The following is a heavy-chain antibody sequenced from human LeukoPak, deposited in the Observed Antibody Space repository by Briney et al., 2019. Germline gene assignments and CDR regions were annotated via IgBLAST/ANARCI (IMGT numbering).Heavy chain of an antibody. Sequence: SVKVSCKASGGTFSSYAISWVRQAPGQGLEWMGRIIPILGIANYAQKFQGRVTITAYKSTSTAYMELRSLRSEATAVYYCARAASRDIVVVPAAIDHQSSPFDYWGQGTLVTVSS. V-gene: IGHV1-69*04. CDR2: IIPILGIA. J-gene: IGHJ4*02. D-gene: IGHD2-2*01. CDR1: GGTFSSYA. CDR3: ARAASRDIVVVPAAIDHQSSPFDY.